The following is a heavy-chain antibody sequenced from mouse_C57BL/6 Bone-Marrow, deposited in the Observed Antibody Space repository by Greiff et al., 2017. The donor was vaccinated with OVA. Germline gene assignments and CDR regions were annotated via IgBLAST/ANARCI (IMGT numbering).Heavy chain of an antibody. D-gene: IGHD3-3*01. V-gene: IGHV1-76*01. J-gene: IGHJ2*01. CDR2: IYPGSGNT. Sequence: QVQLQQSGAELVRPGASVKLSCKASGYTFTDYYINWVKQRPGQGLEWIARIYPGSGNTYYNEKFKGKATLTAEKSSSTAYMQLSSLTSEDSAVYFCARDWGCYFDYWGQGTTLTVSS. CDR3: ARDWGCYFDY. CDR1: GYTFTDYY.